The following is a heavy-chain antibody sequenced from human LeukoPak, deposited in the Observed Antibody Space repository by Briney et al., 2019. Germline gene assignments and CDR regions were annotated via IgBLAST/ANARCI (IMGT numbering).Heavy chain of an antibody. CDR3: AKSYDSSGYYYLRDQYYFDY. CDR1: GLSFSNYW. CDR2: ISGSGGST. J-gene: IGHJ4*02. D-gene: IGHD3-22*01. V-gene: IGHV3-23*01. Sequence: GGSLRLSCVVSGLSFSNYWMNWVRQAPGKGLEWVSAISGSGGSTYYADSVKGRFTISRDNSKNTLYLQMNSRRAEDTAVYYCAKSYDSSGYYYLRDQYYFDYWGQGTLVTVSS.